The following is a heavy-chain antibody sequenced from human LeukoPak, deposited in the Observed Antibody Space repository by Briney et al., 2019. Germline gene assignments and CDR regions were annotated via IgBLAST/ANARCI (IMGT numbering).Heavy chain of an antibody. CDR3: ARDYFDSSLYLGF. CDR1: GGSFSGYY. Sequence: SETLSLTCAVYGGSFSGYYWSWIRQPPGKGLEWIGEINHSGSTNYNPSLKSRVTISVDTSKNQFSLKLSSVTAADTALYYCARDYFDSSLYLGFWGQGTLVTVSS. J-gene: IGHJ4*02. V-gene: IGHV4-34*01. D-gene: IGHD3-22*01. CDR2: INHSGST.